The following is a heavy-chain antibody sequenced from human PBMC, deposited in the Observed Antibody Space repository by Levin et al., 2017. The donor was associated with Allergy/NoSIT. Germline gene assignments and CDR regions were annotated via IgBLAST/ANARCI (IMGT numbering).Heavy chain of an antibody. J-gene: IGHJ4*02. V-gene: IGHV4-59*01. D-gene: IGHD2-15*01. CDR2: IYYSGST. CDR3: ARDNGGSLDY. Sequence: ASETLSLTCTVSGGSISSYYWSWIRQPPGKGLEWIGYIYYSGSTNYNPSLKSRVTISVDTSKNQFSLKLSSVTAADTAVYYCARDNGGSLDYWGQGTLVTVSS. CDR1: GGSISSYY.